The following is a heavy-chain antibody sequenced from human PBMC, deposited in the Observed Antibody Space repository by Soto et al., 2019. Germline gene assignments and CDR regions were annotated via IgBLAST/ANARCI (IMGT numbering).Heavy chain of an antibody. D-gene: IGHD6-13*01. J-gene: IGHJ4*02. Sequence: WGFPRLPRAASGFNLCSYGLQWVRQAPSKGREGMAVISDDGSNKYDAGSVKGRFTIARDNSKNTLYMQMNSLRAEGTAVYYCAILQAAAGDNDLTFGYWGQGTLVTVSS. CDR1: GFNLCSYG. V-gene: IGHV3-30-3*01. CDR2: ISDDGSNK. CDR3: AILQAAAGDNDLTFGY.